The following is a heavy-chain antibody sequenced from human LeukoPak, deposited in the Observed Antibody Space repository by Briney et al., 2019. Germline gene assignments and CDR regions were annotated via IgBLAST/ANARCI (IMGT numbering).Heavy chain of an antibody. CDR2: INPNSGGT. CDR1: GYTFTGYY. Sequence: ASVKVSCKASGYTFTGYYMHWVRQAPGQGLEWMGWINPNSGGTNYAQKFQGRVTMTRDTSDSTAYMELSRLRSDDTAVYYCARNPSTTGTKDYWGQGTLVTVSS. J-gene: IGHJ4*02. D-gene: IGHD1-1*01. V-gene: IGHV1-2*02. CDR3: ARNPSTTGTKDY.